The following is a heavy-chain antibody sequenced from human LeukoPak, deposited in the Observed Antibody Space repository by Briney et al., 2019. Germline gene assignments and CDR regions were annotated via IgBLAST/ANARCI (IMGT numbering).Heavy chain of an antibody. CDR3: ARGEGGVLLWFGELSLGDYYYGMDV. CDR2: IYYSGST. V-gene: IGHV4-59*01. J-gene: IGHJ6*02. CDR1: AGSISRYY. D-gene: IGHD3-10*01. Sequence: PTETLSLTCTVSAGSISRYYWSWIRQPPGKGLEWIGYIYYSGSTKDNPSLKSRVTISVDTSKNQFSLKLSSVTAADTAVYYCARGEGGVLLWFGELSLGDYYYGMDVWGQGTTVTVSS.